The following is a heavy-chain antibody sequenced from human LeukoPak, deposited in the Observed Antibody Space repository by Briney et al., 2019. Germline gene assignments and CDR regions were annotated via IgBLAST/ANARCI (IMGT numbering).Heavy chain of an antibody. V-gene: IGHV3-74*01. D-gene: IGHD2-2*01. Sequence: PGGSLRLTCAASGFTFSSYSMNWVRQAPGKGLVWVSRINPDGSSTKYADSVKGRFTISRDNAKNTLSLQMNSLSAEDTAVYYCARGWDIVVVPTALGIAYWGQGTLVTVSS. CDR1: GFTFSSYS. J-gene: IGHJ4*02. CDR2: INPDGSST. CDR3: ARGWDIVVVPTALGIAY.